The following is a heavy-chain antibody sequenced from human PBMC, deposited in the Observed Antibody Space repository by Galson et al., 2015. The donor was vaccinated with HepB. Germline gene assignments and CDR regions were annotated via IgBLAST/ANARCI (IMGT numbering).Heavy chain of an antibody. V-gene: IGHV3-23*01. CDR1: EFTFSTYA. D-gene: IGHD6-19*01. J-gene: IGHJ6*02. CDR3: AKPGERWLIRGAGMDV. CDR2: INDNGDDM. Sequence: SLRLACAASEFTFSTYAMAWVRQPPGKGLEWVSSINDNGDDMYYAHSVRGRFAISRDNSKHTLYLQMSSLRTEDTAVYYCAKPGERWLIRGAGMDVWGQGTTVTVSS.